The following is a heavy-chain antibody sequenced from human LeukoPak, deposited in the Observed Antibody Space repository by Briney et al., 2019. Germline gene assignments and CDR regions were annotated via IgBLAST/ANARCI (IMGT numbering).Heavy chain of an antibody. J-gene: IGHJ4*02. Sequence: GGSLRLSCVVTGLTFSNYAMSWVRQAPGKGLEWVSYISSSSSTIYYADSVKGRFTISRDNAKNSLYLQMNSLRAEDTAVYYCARVRGSGWYGDYWGQGTLVTVSS. D-gene: IGHD6-19*01. CDR1: GLTFSNYA. CDR2: ISSSSSTI. CDR3: ARVRGSGWYGDY. V-gene: IGHV3-48*04.